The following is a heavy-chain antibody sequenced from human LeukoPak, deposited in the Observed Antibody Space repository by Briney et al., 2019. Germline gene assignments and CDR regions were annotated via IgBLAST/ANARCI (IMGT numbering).Heavy chain of an antibody. Sequence: PSETLSLTCTVSGGSISTYYWSWIRQPPGKGLEWIAYIYNTGTTNYNPSLKSRVTISLDTSKNQFSLKLSSVTASDTAVYYCARDFSAAFDIWGQGTMVTVSS. CDR3: ARDFSAAFDI. V-gene: IGHV4-59*01. J-gene: IGHJ3*02. CDR2: IYNTGTT. D-gene: IGHD2/OR15-2a*01. CDR1: GGSISTYY.